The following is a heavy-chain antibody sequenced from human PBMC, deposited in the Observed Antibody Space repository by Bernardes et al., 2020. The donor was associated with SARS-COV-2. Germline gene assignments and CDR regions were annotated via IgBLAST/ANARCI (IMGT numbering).Heavy chain of an antibody. D-gene: IGHD3-22*01. CDR1: GFTFSNFW. CDR3: ARDGLYYYDRSGYYNHHFDY. V-gene: IGHV3-7*01. Sequence: VGSLRLSCAASGFTFSNFWMTWVRQAPGKGLEWVASIKQDGSETHCVDSVKGRFTISRDNAKNSLYLQMNSLRAEDTAVYYCARDGLYYYDRSGYYNHHFDYWGQGTLVTVSS. CDR2: IKQDGSET. J-gene: IGHJ4*02.